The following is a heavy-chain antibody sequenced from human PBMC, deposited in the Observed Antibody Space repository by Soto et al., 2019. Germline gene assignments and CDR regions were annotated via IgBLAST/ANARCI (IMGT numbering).Heavy chain of an antibody. V-gene: IGHV3-23*01. Sequence: EVHLLESGGGLVQPGGSLRLSCAASGFTFSSYAMAWVRQAPGKGPEWVATISGGDDTTYYADSVKGRFTISRDNFKNSLYLQMTSLRAQDTAIYYCVKDWTGSTCPCLDVWGQGTTVNVSS. J-gene: IGHJ6*02. CDR3: VKDWTGSTCPCLDV. D-gene: IGHD2-8*02. CDR1: GFTFSSYA. CDR2: ISGGDDTT.